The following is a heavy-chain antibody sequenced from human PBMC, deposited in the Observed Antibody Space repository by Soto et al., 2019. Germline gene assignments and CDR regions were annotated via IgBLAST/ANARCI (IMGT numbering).Heavy chain of an antibody. CDR2: IYSGGST. J-gene: IGHJ4*02. CDR1: GLTVSSNY. D-gene: IGHD3-22*01. Sequence: EVQLVETGGGLIQPGGFLRLSCVASGLTVSSNYMSWVRQAPGKGLEWVSVIYSGGSTYYADSVKGRFTIYRDNSKNTLYLQMNSLRTEDTAVYYCASWDSSGYYFDYWGKGTLVTVSS. CDR3: ASWDSSGYYFDY. V-gene: IGHV3-53*02.